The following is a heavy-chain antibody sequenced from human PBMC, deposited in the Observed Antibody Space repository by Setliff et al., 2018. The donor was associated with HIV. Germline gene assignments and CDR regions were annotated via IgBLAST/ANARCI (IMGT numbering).Heavy chain of an antibody. V-gene: IGHV4-4*07. Sequence: PSETLSLTCYVTDDPISSYYWSWVRQPAGKGLEWIGRLYVSGDTNYNPSLKSRVTMSLDKSKKHFSLNLKSVTAADTAVYYCALTGHRLLREYMDVWGKGTKVTVSS. CDR2: LYVSGDT. D-gene: IGHD2-15*01. CDR1: DDPISSYY. CDR3: ALTGHRLLREYMDV. J-gene: IGHJ6*04.